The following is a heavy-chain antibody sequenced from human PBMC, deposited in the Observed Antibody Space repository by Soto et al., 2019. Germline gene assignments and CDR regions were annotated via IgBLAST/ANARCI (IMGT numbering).Heavy chain of an antibody. CDR3: AKDKPGTTSFDY. J-gene: IGHJ4*02. Sequence: GGSLRLSCAVSGFTINSYAMSWVRQAPGKGLEWVSAISDRGDTTHYADSVKGRFTISRDTSKNTLYLQMNTLRAEDTALYYCAKDKPGTTSFDYWGQGTLVTVSS. CDR2: ISDRGDTT. V-gene: IGHV3-23*01. CDR1: GFTINSYA. D-gene: IGHD1-1*01.